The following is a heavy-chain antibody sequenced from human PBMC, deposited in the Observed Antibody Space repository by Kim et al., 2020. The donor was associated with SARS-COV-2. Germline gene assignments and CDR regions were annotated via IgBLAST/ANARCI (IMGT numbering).Heavy chain of an antibody. CDR3: TGYSGYQSGA. V-gene: IGHV3-21*01. Sequence: YAEALKGRFTISRDNDKNLLYLQMNNLRVEDTAVYQCTGYSGYQSGAWGQGTLVTVSA. J-gene: IGHJ5*02. D-gene: IGHD5-12*01.